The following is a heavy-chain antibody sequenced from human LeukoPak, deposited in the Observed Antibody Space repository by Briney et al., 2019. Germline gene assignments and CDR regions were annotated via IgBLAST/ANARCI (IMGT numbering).Heavy chain of an antibody. J-gene: IGHJ4*02. CDR3: AKDRDSSGWYGIGY. V-gene: IGHV3-9*01. Sequence: AGRSLRLSCAASGFIFDDYAMHWVRQTPGKGLEWVSGITWNSGRIAYADSVKGRFTISRDNAKNSLYLQMNSLRAEDTAFYYFAKDRDSSGWYGIGYWGQGTLVTVSS. CDR2: ITWNSGRI. CDR1: GFIFDDYA. D-gene: IGHD6-19*01.